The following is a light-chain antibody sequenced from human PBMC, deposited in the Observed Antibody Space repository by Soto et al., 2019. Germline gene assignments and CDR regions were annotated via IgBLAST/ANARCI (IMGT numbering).Light chain of an antibody. J-gene: IGLJ3*02. CDR2: EVT. CDR1: SSDVGNYNF. V-gene: IGLV2-14*01. CDR3: SSYRRSNTLV. Sequence: QSALTQPASVSGSPGQSITISCTGTSSDVGNYNFVSWYQQHPGKAPKVMISEVTNRPSGVSNRFSGSKSGNTASLTISGLQAEDEADYYCSSYRRSNTLVFGGGTQLTVL.